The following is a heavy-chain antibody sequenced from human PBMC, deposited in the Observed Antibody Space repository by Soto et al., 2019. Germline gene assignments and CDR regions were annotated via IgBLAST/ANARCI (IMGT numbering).Heavy chain of an antibody. CDR1: GFTVSSNY. D-gene: IGHD5-18*01. CDR3: ARGGYSSPLSVYRYFDY. J-gene: IGHJ4*02. V-gene: IGHV3-53*04. Sequence: EVQLVESGGGLVQPGGSLRLSCAASGFTVSSNYMSWVRQAPGKGLEWVAVIYSGGSTYYADSVKGRFTISRHNSKNTLYLQMNSMRAEDTAVYYCARGGYSSPLSVYRYFDYWGQGTLVTVSS. CDR2: IYSGGST.